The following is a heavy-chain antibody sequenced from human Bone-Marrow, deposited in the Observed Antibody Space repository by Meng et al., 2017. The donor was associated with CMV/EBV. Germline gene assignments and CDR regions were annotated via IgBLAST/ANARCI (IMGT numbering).Heavy chain of an antibody. V-gene: IGHV4-39*07. CDR1: GGSISSSSYY. CDR2: IYYSGST. CDR3: ASSNYYDSSSYSLFDAFDI. Sequence: SETLSLTCTVSGGSISSSSYYWGWIRQPPGKGLEWIGSIYYSGSTYYNPSLKSRVTISVDTSKNQFSLKLSSVTAADTAVYYCASSNYYDSSSYSLFDAFDIWGQGTMVTVSS. D-gene: IGHD3-22*01. J-gene: IGHJ3*02.